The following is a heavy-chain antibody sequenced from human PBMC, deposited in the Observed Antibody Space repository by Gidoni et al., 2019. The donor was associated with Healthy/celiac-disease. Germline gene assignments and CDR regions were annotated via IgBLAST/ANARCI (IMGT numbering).Heavy chain of an antibody. CDR1: GFTFSNYS. Sequence: EVQLVESGGGLVKPGGSLRPSGAASGFTFSNYSMNWVRQAPGKGLEWVSSISSSSSYIYYADSVKGRFTISRDNAKNSLYRQMNSLRAEDTAVYYCARSLERFLEWLRGAAYGMDVWGQGTTVTVSS. D-gene: IGHD3-3*01. J-gene: IGHJ6*02. CDR2: ISSSSSYI. CDR3: ARSLERFLEWLRGAAYGMDV. V-gene: IGHV3-21*01.